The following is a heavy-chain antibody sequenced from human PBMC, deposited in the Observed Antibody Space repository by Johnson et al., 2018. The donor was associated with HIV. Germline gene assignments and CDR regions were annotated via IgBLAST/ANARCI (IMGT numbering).Heavy chain of an antibody. CDR2: ISGSADRT. CDR1: GFTFSRYA. V-gene: IGHV3-23*04. J-gene: IGHJ3*02. CDR3: AKDGSEGPPDTFDI. D-gene: IGHD3-10*01. Sequence: VQLVESGGGLIQPGGSLRLSCAASGFTFSRYAMSWVRQAPGKGLEWVSGISGSADRTFYAESAKGRFTISRDKSKNTLYLQMNSLRADDTAVYYCAKDGSEGPPDTFDIWGQGTMVTGST.